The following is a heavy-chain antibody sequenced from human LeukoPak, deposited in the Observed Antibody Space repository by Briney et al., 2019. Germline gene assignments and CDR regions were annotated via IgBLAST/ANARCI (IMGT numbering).Heavy chain of an antibody. V-gene: IGHV3-9*01. CDR3: AKDTKHYYDSSGEFDY. CDR2: ISWNSGSI. J-gene: IGHJ4*02. Sequence: PGGSLRLSCAASGFTFDDYAMHWVRQAPGKGLEWVSGISWNSGSIGYADSVKGRLTISRDNAKNSLYLQMNSLRAEDTALYYCAKDTKHYYDSSGEFDYWGQGTLVTVSS. D-gene: IGHD3-22*01. CDR1: GFTFDDYA.